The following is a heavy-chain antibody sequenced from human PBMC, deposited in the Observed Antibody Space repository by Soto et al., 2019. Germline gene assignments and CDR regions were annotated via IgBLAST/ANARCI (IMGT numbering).Heavy chain of an antibody. Sequence: PGGSLRLSCAASGFTLSRHTMNWVRQAPGKGLEWVSFIGSRTSDIYYADSVKGRFTISRDNAKNSLYLDLTRLRAEDTAVYFCVRDYYDTSGYPNTFDMWPQGTMVTVSS. CDR2: IGSRTSDI. CDR3: VRDYYDTSGYPNTFDM. J-gene: IGHJ3*02. CDR1: GFTLSRHT. D-gene: IGHD3-22*01. V-gene: IGHV3-21*01.